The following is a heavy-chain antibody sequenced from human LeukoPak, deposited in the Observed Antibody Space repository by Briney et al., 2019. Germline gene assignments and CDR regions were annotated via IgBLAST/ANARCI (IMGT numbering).Heavy chain of an antibody. Sequence: GASVKVSCKASGYTFTSYDINWVRQATGQGLEWMGWMNPNSGNTGYAQKFQGRVTMTRNTSISTAYMELSSLRSEDTAVYYCARARILADYGDYEGSRRIGVWYYYGMDVWGQGTTVTVSS. CDR1: GYTFTSYD. CDR2: MNPNSGNT. J-gene: IGHJ6*02. CDR3: ARARILADYGDYEGSRRIGVWYYYGMDV. D-gene: IGHD4-17*01. V-gene: IGHV1-8*01.